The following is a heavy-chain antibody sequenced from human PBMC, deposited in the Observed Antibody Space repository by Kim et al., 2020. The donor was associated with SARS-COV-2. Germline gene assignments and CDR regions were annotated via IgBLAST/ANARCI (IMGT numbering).Heavy chain of an antibody. J-gene: IGHJ3*02. CDR1: GGSFSGYY. CDR3: ARGLAVIWDYYYDSSGLLPDAFDI. D-gene: IGHD3-22*01. V-gene: IGHV4-34*01. Sequence: SETLSLTCAVYGGSFSGYYWSWIRQPPGKGLEWIGEINHSGSTNYNPSLKSRVTISVDTSKNQFSLKLSSVTAADTAVYYCARGLAVIWDYYYDSSGLLPDAFDIWGQGTMVTVSS. CDR2: INHSGST.